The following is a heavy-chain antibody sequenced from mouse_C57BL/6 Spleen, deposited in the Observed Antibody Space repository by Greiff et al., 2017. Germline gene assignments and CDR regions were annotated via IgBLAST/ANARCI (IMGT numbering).Heavy chain of an antibody. CDR1: GFTFSDYG. CDR2: ISNLAYSI. J-gene: IGHJ2*01. V-gene: IGHV5-15*01. Sequence: EVRLVESGGGLVQPGGSLKLSCAASGFTFSDYGMAWVRQAPRKGPEWVAFISNLAYSIYYADTVTGRFTLSSANAKNTLYLEMSSLRSEDTAMYYCARGNDWNYFDYWGQGTTLTVSS. CDR3: ARGNDWNYFDY. D-gene: IGHD2-12*01.